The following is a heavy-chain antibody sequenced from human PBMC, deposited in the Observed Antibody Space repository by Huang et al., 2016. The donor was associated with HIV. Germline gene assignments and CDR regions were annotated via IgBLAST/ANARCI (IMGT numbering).Heavy chain of an antibody. Sequence: VQLVQSGAEVKRPGTSVKISCKASGGSFNSLAFNWGRQAPGQGLQYSGGIVPLFSGTNYAEKFRGRLTISADKSTSTVFMELRGLTSEDTAVFFCAREGQTWYGKPIAAFEIWGQGTTVIVSP. V-gene: IGHV1-69*10. CDR3: AREGQTWYGKPIAAFEI. D-gene: IGHD6-13*01. CDR2: IVPLFSGT. J-gene: IGHJ3*02. CDR1: GGSFNSLA.